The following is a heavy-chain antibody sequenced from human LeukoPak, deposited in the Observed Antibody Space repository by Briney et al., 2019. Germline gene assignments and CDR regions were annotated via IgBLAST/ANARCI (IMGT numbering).Heavy chain of an antibody. CDR3: ARSGWEPPAGAFDI. J-gene: IGHJ3*02. CDR1: GGTFSSYA. V-gene: IGHV1-69*06. D-gene: IGHD1-26*01. CDR2: IIPIFGTT. Sequence: SVKVSCKASGGTFSSYAISWVRQAPGQGLEWMGGIIPIFGTTDYAQKFQGRVTITADKSTSTAYMELRSLRSDDTAVYYCARSGWEPPAGAFDIWGQGTMVTVSS.